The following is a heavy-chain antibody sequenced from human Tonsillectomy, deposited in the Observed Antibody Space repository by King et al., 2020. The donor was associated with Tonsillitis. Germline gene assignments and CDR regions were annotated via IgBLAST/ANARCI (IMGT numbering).Heavy chain of an antibody. CDR2: TYYRSKWYT. V-gene: IGHV6-1*01. CDR1: GDSVSSKNAA. Sequence: VQLPQSGPGLVKPSETLSVPCVLSGDSVSSKNAAWNWIRQSPSRGLEWLGRTYYRSKWYTDYAVSVERRMTIRPDTSKNQFSLQLNFVTPDDPARYFCEIDLSGSTHGSDAFDVWGQGTMVPVSS. J-gene: IGHJ3*01. D-gene: IGHD1-26*01. CDR3: EIDLSGSTHGSDAFDV.